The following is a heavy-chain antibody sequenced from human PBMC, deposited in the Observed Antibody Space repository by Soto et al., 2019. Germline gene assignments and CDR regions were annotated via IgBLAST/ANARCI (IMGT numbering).Heavy chain of an antibody. CDR2: ISSSGDST. V-gene: IGHV3-23*01. CDR3: AHPRGYGVFDAVDI. CDR1: GFIFSTYA. Sequence: PGGSLRLSCAASGFIFSTYAMNWVRRAPGKGLEWVSAISSSGDSTYYAESVRGRFTISRDNSINTLYLQMRSLRPEDTAVYYCAHPRGYGVFDAVDIWGQGTMVTVSS. J-gene: IGHJ3*02. D-gene: IGHD4-17*01.